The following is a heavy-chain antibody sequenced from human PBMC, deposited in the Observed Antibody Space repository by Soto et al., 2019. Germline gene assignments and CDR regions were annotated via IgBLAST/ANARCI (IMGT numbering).Heavy chain of an antibody. CDR3: ARDRSPYYDFWSGYPPCGMDV. CDR1: GGSISSYY. J-gene: IGHJ6*02. CDR2: IYTSGST. D-gene: IGHD3-3*01. V-gene: IGHV4-4*07. Sequence: QVQLQESGPGLVKPSETLSLTCTVSGGSISSYYWSWIRQPAGKGLEWIGRIYTSGSTNYNPSLTSRVTMSVDTSKNQFSLKLSSVTAADTAVYYCARDRSPYYDFWSGYPPCGMDVWCQGTTVTVSS.